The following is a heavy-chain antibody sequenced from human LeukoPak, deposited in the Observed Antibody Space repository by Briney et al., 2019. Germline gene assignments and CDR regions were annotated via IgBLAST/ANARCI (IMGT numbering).Heavy chain of an antibody. CDR1: GFTFSSCS. D-gene: IGHD3-3*01. J-gene: IGHJ4*02. CDR2: ISSSSSTI. V-gene: IGHV3-48*01. Sequence: GGSLRLSCAASGFTFSSCSMNWVRQAPGKGLEWVSYISSSSSTIYYADSVKGRFTISRDNAKNSLYLQMNSLRAEDTAVYYCARGRTYYDFWSGYFDYWGQGTLVTVSS. CDR3: ARGRTYYDFWSGYFDY.